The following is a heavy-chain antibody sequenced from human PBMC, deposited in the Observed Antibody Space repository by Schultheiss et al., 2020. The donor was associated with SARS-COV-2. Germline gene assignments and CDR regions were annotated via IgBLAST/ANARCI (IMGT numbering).Heavy chain of an antibody. V-gene: IGHV1-2*02. CDR1: GGTFSSYA. J-gene: IGHJ3*02. CDR3: AREMMHDAFDI. D-gene: IGHD3-16*01. Sequence: ASVKVSCKASGGTFSSYAISWVRQAPGQGLEWMGWINPNSGGTNYAQKFQGRVTMTRDTSISTAYMELSRLRSDDTAVYYCAREMMHDAFDIWGQGTMVTVSS. CDR2: INPNSGGT.